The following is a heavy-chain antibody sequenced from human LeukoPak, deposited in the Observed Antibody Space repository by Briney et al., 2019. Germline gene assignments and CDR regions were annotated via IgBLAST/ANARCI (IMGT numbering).Heavy chain of an antibody. CDR1: GGTFSSYA. J-gene: IGHJ4*02. Sequence: SVRVSCKASGGTFSSYAISWVRQAPGQGLEWMGGIIPIFGTANYAQKFQGRVTITTDESTSTAYMELSSLRSEDTAVYYCARGLVDSSGHYFSFDYWGQGTLVTVSS. D-gene: IGHD3-22*01. V-gene: IGHV1-69*05. CDR3: ARGLVDSSGHYFSFDY. CDR2: IIPIFGTA.